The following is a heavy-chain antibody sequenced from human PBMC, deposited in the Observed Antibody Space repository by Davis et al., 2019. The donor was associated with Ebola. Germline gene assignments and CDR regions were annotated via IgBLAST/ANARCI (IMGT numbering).Heavy chain of an antibody. Sequence: HSQTLSLTCGISGDTVSGVSGGWNWSRQSPSRGLEWLGRTYYNSKWYNDYAMSVKSRITINPDTSRNHFSLQLNSVPPEDTAVYYCARGWLRTGMDVWGKGTTVTVSS. D-gene: IGHD5-12*01. CDR3: ARGWLRTGMDV. V-gene: IGHV6-1*01. CDR1: GDTVSGVSGG. CDR2: TYYNSKWYN. J-gene: IGHJ6*04.